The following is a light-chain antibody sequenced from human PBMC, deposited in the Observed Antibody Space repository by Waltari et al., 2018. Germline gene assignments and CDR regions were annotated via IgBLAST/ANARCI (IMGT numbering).Light chain of an antibody. J-gene: IGKJ1*01. CDR2: EAS. CDR1: QNIGSD. CDR3: QNHERLPAT. Sequence: EIVLTQSPGTLSLSPGERAPLSCRASQNIGSDLVWYQQKPGQAPGLLIYEASRRATGIPDRFSGSGSGTDFSLTISRLEPEDFAVYYCQNHERLPATFGQGTKVEIK. V-gene: IGKV3-20*01.